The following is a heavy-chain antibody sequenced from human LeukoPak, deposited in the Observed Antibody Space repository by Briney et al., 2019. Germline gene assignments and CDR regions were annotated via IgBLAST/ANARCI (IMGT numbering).Heavy chain of an antibody. V-gene: IGHV4-34*01. CDR2: INQRRNT. CDR1: GESFSGYS. D-gene: IGHD3-3*01. CDR3: ARAFSVFGVVIRSFDP. Sequence: SETLSLTCVVYGESFSGYSWSWIRQPPGKGLEWIGEINQRRNTNYNPSLKSRVTISIDTSKNQFSLKLSSVTAADTAVYYCARAFSVFGVVIRSFDPWGQGTLVTVSS. J-gene: IGHJ5*02.